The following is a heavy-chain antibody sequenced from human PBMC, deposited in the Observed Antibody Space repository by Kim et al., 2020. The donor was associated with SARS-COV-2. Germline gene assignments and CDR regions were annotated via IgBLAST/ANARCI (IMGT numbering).Heavy chain of an antibody. V-gene: IGHV3-30-3*01. J-gene: IGHJ2*01. CDR1: GFTFSSYT. Sequence: GGSLRLSCVAPGFTFSSYTMHWVRQAPGKGLEWVACIRSDGNNKDSAYAVKGRFSISRDSAKNKLYLQMNSMRAEDTAMYECARGGYGVRGYDYCWSFD. CDR2: IRSDGNNK. D-gene: IGHD5-18*01. CDR3: ARGGYGVRGYDYCWSFD.